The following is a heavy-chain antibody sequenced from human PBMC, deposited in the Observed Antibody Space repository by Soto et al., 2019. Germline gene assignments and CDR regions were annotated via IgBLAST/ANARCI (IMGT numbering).Heavy chain of an antibody. CDR2: ISSSSGNI. CDR1: GFTFSSYS. CDR3: AREQQLDYGMDV. D-gene: IGHD6-13*01. J-gene: IGHJ6*02. V-gene: IGHV3-21*02. Sequence: EVQLVESGGGLVKPGGSLRLSCAASGFTFSSYSMNWVRQAPGKGLEWVASISSSSGNIYYADSVKGRFTIPRDNAKNSLYLQMSSLRVEDTAVYYCAREQQLDYGMDVWGQGTTVTVSS.